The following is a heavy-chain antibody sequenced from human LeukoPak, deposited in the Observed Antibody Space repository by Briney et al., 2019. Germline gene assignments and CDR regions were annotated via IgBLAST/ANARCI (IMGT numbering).Heavy chain of an antibody. CDR2: IYYSGST. CDR1: GGSISSYY. J-gene: IGHJ4*02. V-gene: IGHV4-59*08. CDR3: ARGEYQLLTWNYFDY. D-gene: IGHD2-2*01. Sequence: SETLSLTRTVSGGSISSYYWSWIRQPPGKGLEWIGYIYYSGSTNYNPSLKSRVTISVDTSKNQFSLKLSSVTAADTAVYYCARGEYQLLTWNYFDYWGQGTLVTISS.